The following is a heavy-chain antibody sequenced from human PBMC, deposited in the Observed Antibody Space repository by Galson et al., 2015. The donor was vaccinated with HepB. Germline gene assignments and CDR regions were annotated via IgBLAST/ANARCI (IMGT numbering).Heavy chain of an antibody. CDR1: GFTFSSYA. CDR3: AKDLARSSWWLVRVERRGAYYFDY. V-gene: IGHV3-23*01. J-gene: IGHJ4*02. Sequence: SLRLSCAASGFTFSSYAMSWVRQAPGKGLEWVSAISDSGGSTYYVDSVKGRCTISRDNSRNTLYLQMHSLRAEDTAVYYCAKDLARSSWWLVRVERRGAYYFDYWGQGTLVTVSS. CDR2: ISDSGGST. D-gene: IGHD6-19*01.